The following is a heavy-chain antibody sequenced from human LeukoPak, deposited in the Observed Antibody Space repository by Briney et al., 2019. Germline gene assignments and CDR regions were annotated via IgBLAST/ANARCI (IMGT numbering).Heavy chain of an antibody. D-gene: IGHD3-10*01. CDR3: ARDNYGSGSYKYFDY. Sequence: PGGSLRLSCAASGFXFSSFGINWVRQAPGKGLEWVSSISSGSSYIYYVDSVKGRFTISRDNTKNSLYLQVNSLRAEDTALYYCARDNYGSGSYKYFDYWGQGTLVTVSS. CDR1: GFXFSSFG. V-gene: IGHV3-21*01. J-gene: IGHJ4*02. CDR2: ISSGSSYI.